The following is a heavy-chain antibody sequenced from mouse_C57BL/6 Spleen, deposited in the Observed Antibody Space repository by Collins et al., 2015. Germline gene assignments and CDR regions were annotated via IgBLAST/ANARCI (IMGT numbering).Heavy chain of an antibody. CDR1: GYTFTDYY. CDR3: ARSGTRAMDY. V-gene: IGHV1-26*01. J-gene: IGHJ4*01. D-gene: IGHD4-1*01. Sequence: EVQLQQFGPELVKPGASVKISCKASGYTFTDYYMNWVKQSHGKSLEWIGDINPNNGGTSYNQKFKGKATLTVDKSSSTAYMELRSLTSEDSAVYYCARSGTRAMDYWGQGTSVTVSS. CDR2: INPNNGGT.